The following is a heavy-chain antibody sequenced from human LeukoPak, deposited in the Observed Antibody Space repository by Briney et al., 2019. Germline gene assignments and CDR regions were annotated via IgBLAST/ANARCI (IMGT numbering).Heavy chain of an antibody. CDR2: ITPILGTS. J-gene: IGHJ6*02. CDR3: ARGPRGAMDV. CDR1: GSSFSSFS. V-gene: IGHV1-69*08. D-gene: IGHD3-10*01. Sequence: SVKVSCKTSGSSFSSFSLSWERQAPGQGLEWMGRITPILGTSKYAQKFQGRVTITADKSTTTAFMELSSLTTEDTAVYYCARGPRGAMDVWGQGTTVIVSS.